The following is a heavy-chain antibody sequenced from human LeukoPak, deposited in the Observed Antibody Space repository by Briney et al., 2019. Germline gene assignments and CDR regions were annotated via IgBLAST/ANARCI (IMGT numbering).Heavy chain of an antibody. D-gene: IGHD6-19*01. CDR1: GTTFTGYY. CDR2: IRPNSGAT. V-gene: IGHV1-2*02. CDR3: AREWRGGWTYGAFDY. Sequence: GASVKVSCKASGTTFTGYYIHWVRQAPGQGLEWMGWIRPNSGATKYAQQFQGRVTMTRDTSISAAYMELSRLGSDDTALYYCAREWRGGWTYGAFDYWGQGALVTVSS. J-gene: IGHJ4*02.